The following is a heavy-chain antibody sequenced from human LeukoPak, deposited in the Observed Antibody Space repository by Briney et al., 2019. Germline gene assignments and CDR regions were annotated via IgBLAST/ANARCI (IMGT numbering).Heavy chain of an antibody. Sequence: GESLKISCKGSGDNFNRHWIGWVRQMSGKGLEWMGIIYLGDSDTRYSPSFQGQIIISADKSISTAYLQWSSLKASDAAIYYCARHSRPGGSYYPPGYWGQGTLVTVSS. J-gene: IGHJ4*02. CDR2: IYLGDSDT. CDR1: GDNFNRHW. V-gene: IGHV5-51*01. CDR3: ARHSRPGGSYYPPGY. D-gene: IGHD1-26*01.